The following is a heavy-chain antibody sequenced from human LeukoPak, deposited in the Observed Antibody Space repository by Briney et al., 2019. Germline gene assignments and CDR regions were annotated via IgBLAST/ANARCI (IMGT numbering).Heavy chain of an antibody. V-gene: IGHV4-39*07. Sequence: PSETLSLTCTVSGGSISSSSYYWGWVRQPPGKGLEWIGSIYYSGSTYYNPSLKSRVTISVDRSKNQFSLKLSSVTAADTAMYFCARRGVNWFDPWGQGTLVTVSS. CDR3: ARRGVNWFDP. J-gene: IGHJ5*02. CDR1: GGSISSSSYY. CDR2: IYYSGST.